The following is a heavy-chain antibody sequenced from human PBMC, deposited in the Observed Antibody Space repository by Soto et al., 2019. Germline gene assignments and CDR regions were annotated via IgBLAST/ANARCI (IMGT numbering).Heavy chain of an antibody. V-gene: IGHV3-23*01. D-gene: IGHD3-3*01. Sequence: EVQLLESGGGLVQPGGSLRVSCSASGITFSNYALSWVRQAPWKGLEWVSGISATGTSTYYADSVRGRFTIARDNSMNTLSLQMNSLRADDTAVYYCAKAHGVGTFTITSFFDCWGQGTLVTVSS. J-gene: IGHJ4*02. CDR3: AKAHGVGTFTITSFFDC. CDR1: GITFSNYA. CDR2: ISATGTST.